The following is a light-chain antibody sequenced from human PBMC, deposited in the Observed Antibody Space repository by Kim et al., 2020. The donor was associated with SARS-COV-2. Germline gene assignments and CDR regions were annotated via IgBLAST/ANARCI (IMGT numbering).Light chain of an antibody. CDR2: DAS. V-gene: IGKV3-11*01. Sequence: LSPGERATLSCRASQSVNNYLAWYQQKPGQTPRLLIYDASNRAAGIPARFSGSGSGTDFTLTISSLDPEDFAIYYCQQRRDWPLTFGGGTKVDIK. CDR1: QSVNNY. CDR3: QQRRDWPLT. J-gene: IGKJ4*01.